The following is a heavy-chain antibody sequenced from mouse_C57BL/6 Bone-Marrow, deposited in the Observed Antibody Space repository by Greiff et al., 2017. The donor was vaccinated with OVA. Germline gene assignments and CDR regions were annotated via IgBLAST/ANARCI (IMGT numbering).Heavy chain of an antibody. D-gene: IGHD2-1*01. CDR2: ISNGGGST. J-gene: IGHJ2*01. CDR1: GFTFSDYY. CDR3: ARRGDYGNYLDY. V-gene: IGHV5-12*01. Sequence: EVHLVESGGGLVQPGGSLKLSCAASGFTFSDYYMYWVRQTPEKRLEWVAYISNGGGSTYYPDTVKGRFTISRDNAKNTLYLQMSRLKSEDTAMYYCARRGDYGNYLDYWGQGTTLTVSS.